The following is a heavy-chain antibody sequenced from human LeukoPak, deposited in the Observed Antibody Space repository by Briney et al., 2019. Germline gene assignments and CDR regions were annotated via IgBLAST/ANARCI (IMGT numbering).Heavy chain of an antibody. J-gene: IGHJ4*02. CDR3: ARRAGAYSPPYDY. V-gene: IGHV3-53*01. Sequence: PGGSLRLSCTGSGFTVSSNSMSWVRQAPGNGLEGCSFIYSDNTHYSDSVKGRFTISRDNSKNTLYLQMKSLRAEDTAVYYCARRAGAYSPPYDYWGQGTLVTVSS. CDR1: GFTVSSNS. D-gene: IGHD4/OR15-4a*01. CDR2: IYSDNT.